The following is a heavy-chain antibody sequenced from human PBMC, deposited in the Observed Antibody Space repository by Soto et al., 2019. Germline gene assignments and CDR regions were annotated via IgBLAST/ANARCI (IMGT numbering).Heavy chain of an antibody. CDR1: GFSLTTSGVG. D-gene: IGHD3-3*01. V-gene: IGHV2-5*02. J-gene: IGHJ4*02. CDR3: AHRVLRTVFGLVTTTAIYFDF. CDR2: IYWDDDK. Sequence: QITLNESGPTVVRPTETLTLTCRFSGFSLTTSGVGVGWIRQSPGKAPEWLALIYWDDDKRYRASLKSRLTNPEDTSKNQVVLTVSDLDPTDTATYYCAHRVLRTVFGLVTTTAIYFDFWGQGTPVAVSS.